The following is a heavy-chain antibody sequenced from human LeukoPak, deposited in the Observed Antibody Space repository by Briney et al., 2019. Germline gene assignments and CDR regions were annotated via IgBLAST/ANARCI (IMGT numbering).Heavy chain of an antibody. Sequence: PGGSLRLSCEASGFRFSDYWMTWVRQAPGKGLEWVANINQDGSENYYVDSVKGRFTISRDNAKNSLYLQMNSLRAEDTAVYYCTKGRSNHYWGQGTLVTVST. V-gene: IGHV3-7*01. D-gene: IGHD3-10*01. CDR2: INQDGSEN. CDR1: GFRFSDYW. J-gene: IGHJ4*02. CDR3: TKGRSNHY.